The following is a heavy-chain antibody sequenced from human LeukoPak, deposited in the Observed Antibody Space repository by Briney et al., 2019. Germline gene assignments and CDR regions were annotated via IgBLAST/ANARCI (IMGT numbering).Heavy chain of an antibody. CDR1: GGSISSSSYY. CDR2: IYYSGST. D-gene: IGHD6-13*01. CDR3: ASEGRQQLVDYYYYYGMDV. J-gene: IGHJ6*02. V-gene: IGHV4-39*01. Sequence: TASETLSLTCTVSGGSISSSSYYWGWIRQPPGKGLEWIGSIYYSGSTYYNPSLKSRVTISVDTSKNQFSLKLSSVTAADTAVYYCASEGRQQLVDYYYYYGMDVWGRGTTVTVSS.